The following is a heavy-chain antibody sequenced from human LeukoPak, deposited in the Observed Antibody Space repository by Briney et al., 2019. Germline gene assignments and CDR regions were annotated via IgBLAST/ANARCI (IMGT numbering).Heavy chain of an antibody. J-gene: IGHJ3*02. CDR3: ARGYCSGGSCYLSRDGFDI. Sequence: GGSLRLSCAASGFTFSSYGMHWVRQAPGKGLEWVSVIYSGSSTYYVDSVKGRFTISRDNSENTLYLQMDSLRAEDTALYYCARGYCSGGSCYLSRDGFDIWGQGTMVTVSS. CDR1: GFTFSSYG. V-gene: IGHV3-66*01. CDR2: IYSGSST. D-gene: IGHD2-15*01.